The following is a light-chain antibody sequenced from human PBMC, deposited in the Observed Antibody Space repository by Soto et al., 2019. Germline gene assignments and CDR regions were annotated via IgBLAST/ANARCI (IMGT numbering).Light chain of an antibody. CDR1: QSVSSN. CDR2: GAS. V-gene: IGKV3-15*01. J-gene: IGKJ4*01. Sequence: EITQSPATLSVSPGARATLSCRASQSVSSNLAWYQQKPGPAPSLLIYGASTRATGIPARLSGSGSETEFTLTISSLQSEDFAVYDCQQYNNWPTFGGGTKVDI. CDR3: QQYNNWPT.